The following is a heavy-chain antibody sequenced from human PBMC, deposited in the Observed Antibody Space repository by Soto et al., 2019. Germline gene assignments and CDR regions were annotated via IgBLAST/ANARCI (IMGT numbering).Heavy chain of an antibody. J-gene: IGHJ2*01. CDR1: GFTFSSYG. CDR3: ARGYCGRDCYVRLGWYCDL. CDR2: IWYDGSNK. Sequence: QVQLVESGGGVVQPGRSLRLSCAASGFTFSSYGMHWVRQAPGKGLEWVAVIWYDGSNKYYADSVKGRFNISRDNSMNTRYLQMKSLRADDRAVNYCARGYCGRDCYVRLGWYCDLWGRSTPVTVAS. D-gene: IGHD2-21*02. V-gene: IGHV3-33*01.